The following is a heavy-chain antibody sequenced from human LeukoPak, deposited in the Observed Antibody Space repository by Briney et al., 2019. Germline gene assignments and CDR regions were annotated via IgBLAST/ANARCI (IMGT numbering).Heavy chain of an antibody. V-gene: IGHV3-30*04. D-gene: IGHD5-24*01. Sequence: GGSLRLSCAASGVTFSSYAMHWVRQAPGKGLEWVAVISYDGSNKYYADSVKGRFTISRDNSKNTLYLQMNSLRAEDTAVYYCARDRVGDGYMRAFDIWGQGTMVTVSS. J-gene: IGHJ3*02. CDR1: GVTFSSYA. CDR2: ISYDGSNK. CDR3: ARDRVGDGYMRAFDI.